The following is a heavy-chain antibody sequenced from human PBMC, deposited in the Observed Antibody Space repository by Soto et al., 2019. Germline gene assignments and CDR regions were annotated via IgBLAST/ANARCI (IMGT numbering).Heavy chain of an antibody. CDR3: ECLRHSRGGGRHLYYGMDV. V-gene: IGHV5-10-1*01. CDR1: GYSFTSYW. J-gene: IGHJ6*02. Sequence: GESLKISCKGSGYSFTSYWISWVRQMPGKGLEWMGRIDPSDSYTNYSPSFQGHVTISADKSISTAYLQWSSLKASDTAMYYCECLRHSRGGGRHLYYGMDVRGQGTTVTGSS. CDR2: IDPSDSYT. D-gene: IGHD3-22*01.